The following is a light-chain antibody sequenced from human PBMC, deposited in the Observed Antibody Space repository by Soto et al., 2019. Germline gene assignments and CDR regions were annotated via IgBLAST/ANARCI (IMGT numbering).Light chain of an antibody. J-gene: IGLJ1*01. CDR2: SNN. CDR3: AAWDDSLNAYV. V-gene: IGLV1-44*01. Sequence: QSVLTQPPSASGTPGQRVTISCSGSRSNLGSNSVNWYRQLPGTAPKLLIYSNNERPSGVPDRFSGSASGTSASLAISGLQSEDEADYYCAAWDDSLNAYVFGTGTKVTVL. CDR1: RSNLGSNS.